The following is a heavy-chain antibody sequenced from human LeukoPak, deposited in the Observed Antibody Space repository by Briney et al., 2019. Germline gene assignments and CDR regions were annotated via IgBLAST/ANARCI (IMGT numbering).Heavy chain of an antibody. CDR2: MKEDGGEK. Sequence: PGGSLRLSCAGSGFTFSSYWMSWVRQAPGKGLEWVANMKEDGGEKYYVDSVKGRFTISRDNAKNSLYLQMSSLRADDTAIYYCTRGGAASPGVYWGQGTLVTVSS. CDR1: GFTFSSYW. D-gene: IGHD2-8*01. J-gene: IGHJ4*02. CDR3: TRGGAASPGVY. V-gene: IGHV3-7*01.